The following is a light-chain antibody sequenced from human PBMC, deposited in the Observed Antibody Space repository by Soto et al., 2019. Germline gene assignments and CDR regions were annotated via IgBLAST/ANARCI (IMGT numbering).Light chain of an antibody. Sequence: IEMTHSPSSLDASVGHSDHNPCQASQDITNYLNWYQQKPGKAPKLLIYDAALLERGVPSRVSGSGSGADFTFSVSSLQLEDMATYYCQQYCGIPLTFGQGTRLEIK. CDR1: QDITNY. V-gene: IGKV1-33*01. CDR2: DAA. CDR3: QQYCGIPLT. J-gene: IGKJ5*01.